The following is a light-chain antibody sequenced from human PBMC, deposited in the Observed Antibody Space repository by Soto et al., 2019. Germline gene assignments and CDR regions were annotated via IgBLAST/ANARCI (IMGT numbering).Light chain of an antibody. CDR3: SSYTNRNTWV. Sequence: QSVLTQPASVSGSPGQSITISCTGTSSDVGGYNFVSWYQQYPGKAPKLMIYEVINRPSGVSNRFSGSKSGNTASLTISGLQAEDEAVYYCSSYTNRNTWVFGGGTQLTVL. CDR1: SSDVGGYNF. V-gene: IGLV2-14*01. CDR2: EVI. J-gene: IGLJ3*02.